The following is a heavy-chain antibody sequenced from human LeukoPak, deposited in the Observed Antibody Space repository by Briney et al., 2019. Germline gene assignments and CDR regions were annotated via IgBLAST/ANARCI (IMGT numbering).Heavy chain of an antibody. D-gene: IGHD2-15*01. V-gene: IGHV1-2*02. CDR2: INPNSGGT. CDR1: GYTFTGYY. CDR3: ARDVIYNPEYCSGGSCASGGGYYYYYMDV. Sequence: GASVKVSCKASGYTFTGYYMHWVRQAPGQGLEWMGWINPNSGGTNYAQKFQGRVTMTRDTSISTAYMELSRLRSDDTAVYYCARDVIYNPEYCSGGSCASGGGYYYYYMDVWGKGTTATVSS. J-gene: IGHJ6*03.